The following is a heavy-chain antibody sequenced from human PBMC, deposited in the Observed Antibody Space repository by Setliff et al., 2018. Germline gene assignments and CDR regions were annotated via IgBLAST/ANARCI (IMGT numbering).Heavy chain of an antibody. D-gene: IGHD3-22*01. CDR1: GYTFTSYG. CDR3: ARDRRNYYDSSGYRAFDI. J-gene: IGHJ3*02. V-gene: IGHV1-69*06. Sequence: ASVKVSCKASGYTFTSYGISWVRQAPGQGLEWMGGIIPIFGTANYAQKFQGRVTITADKSTSTAYMELSSLRSEDTAVYYCARDRRNYYDSSGYRAFDIWGQGTMVTVSS. CDR2: IIPIFGTA.